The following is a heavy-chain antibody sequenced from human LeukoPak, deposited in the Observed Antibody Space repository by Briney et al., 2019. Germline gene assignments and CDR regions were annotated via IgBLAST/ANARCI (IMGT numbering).Heavy chain of an antibody. V-gene: IGHV3-11*01. CDR3: TGSAVDTAMDKHAFDI. CDR2: ISSIGSTI. J-gene: IGHJ3*02. Sequence: KPGGSLRLSCEASGFTFSDYYMSWIRQAPGKGLEWVSYISSIGSTIYYADSVKGRFTISRDNAKNSLYLQMNSLRAEDTAVYYCTGSAVDTAMDKHAFDIWGQGTMDTVSS. CDR1: GFTFSDYY. D-gene: IGHD5-18*01.